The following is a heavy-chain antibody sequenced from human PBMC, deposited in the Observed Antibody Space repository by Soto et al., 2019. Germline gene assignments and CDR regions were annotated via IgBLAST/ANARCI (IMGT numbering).Heavy chain of an antibody. Sequence: SETLSLTCTVSGGSISSYYWSWIRQPPGKGLEWIGYIYYSGSTNYNPSLKSRVTISVDTSKNQFSLKLSSVTAADTAVYYCARGTGYYWAFDIWGQGTMVTVSS. CDR3: ARGTGYYWAFDI. D-gene: IGHD3-9*01. V-gene: IGHV4-59*01. CDR1: GGSISSYY. CDR2: IYYSGST. J-gene: IGHJ3*02.